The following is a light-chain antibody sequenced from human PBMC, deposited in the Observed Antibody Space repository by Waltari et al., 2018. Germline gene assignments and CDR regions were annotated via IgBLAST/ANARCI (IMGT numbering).Light chain of an antibody. Sequence: QSALTQPASVSGSPGQSITISCTGTSSDIGGHNYVSWYQQHPGKAPQLVIFEVTTRPSGVSNRFSGSKSGNTTSLTISGLQAEDEADYYCTSYTPSVTWVFGGGTKVTVL. CDR1: SSDIGGHNY. V-gene: IGLV2-14*01. CDR3: TSYTPSVTWV. J-gene: IGLJ3*02. CDR2: EVT.